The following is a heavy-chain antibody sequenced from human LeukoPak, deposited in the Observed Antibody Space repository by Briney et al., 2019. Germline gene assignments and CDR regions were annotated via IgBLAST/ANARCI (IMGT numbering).Heavy chain of an antibody. CDR3: ARGFLAYYYYYGMDV. Sequence: ASVKVSCKASGYTFTSYYMHWVRQAPGQGLEWMGIINPSGGSTSYAQKFQGRVTMTRNTSISTAYMELSSLRSEDTAVYYCARGFLAYYYYYGMDVWGQGTTVTVSS. CDR2: INPSGGST. V-gene: IGHV1-46*01. CDR1: GYTFTSYY. J-gene: IGHJ6*02.